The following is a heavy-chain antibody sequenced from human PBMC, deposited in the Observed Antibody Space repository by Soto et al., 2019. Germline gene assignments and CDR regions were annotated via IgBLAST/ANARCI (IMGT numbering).Heavy chain of an antibody. V-gene: IGHV3-23*01. J-gene: IGHJ4*02. CDR3: ATYGRDSSAWKADY. D-gene: IGHD6-19*01. CDR2: ISGSGGTT. CDR1: GFTFSSFS. Sequence: EVELQESGGHLVQPGGSLRLSCAASGFTFSSFSMTWVRQAPGKGLEWVSAISGSGGTTYYADSVKDRFTISRDNSKSTLFLQMHSLRAEDTAVYYCATYGRDSSAWKADYWGQGTLVTVSS.